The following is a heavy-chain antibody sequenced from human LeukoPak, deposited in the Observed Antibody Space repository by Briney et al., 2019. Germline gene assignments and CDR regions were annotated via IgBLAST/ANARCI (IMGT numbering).Heavy chain of an antibody. D-gene: IGHD3-3*01. J-gene: IGHJ4*02. CDR3: AKREYNFWSGYFF. CDR1: GFTFSSYA. CDR2: INDSGGST. Sequence: PGGSLRLSCAASGFTFSSYAMTWVRQPPGKGLEWVSSINDSGGSTYYADSVKGRFTISRDNSKNTLYLQMNSLRAEDTAVYYCAKREYNFWSGYFFWGQGTLVTVSS. V-gene: IGHV3-23*01.